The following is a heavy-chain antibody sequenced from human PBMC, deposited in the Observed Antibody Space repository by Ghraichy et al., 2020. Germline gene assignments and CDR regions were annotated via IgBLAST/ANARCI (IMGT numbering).Heavy chain of an antibody. J-gene: IGHJ4*02. CDR2: IYYSGST. CDR1: GGSISSSSYY. D-gene: IGHD4-17*01. Sequence: SETLSLTCTVSGGSISSSSYYWGWIRQPPGKGLEWIGSIYYSGSTYYNPSLKSRVTISVDTSKNQFSLKLSSVTAADTAVYYCARLFAEHGDYVFDYWGQGTLVTVSS. V-gene: IGHV4-39*01. CDR3: ARLFAEHGDYVFDY.